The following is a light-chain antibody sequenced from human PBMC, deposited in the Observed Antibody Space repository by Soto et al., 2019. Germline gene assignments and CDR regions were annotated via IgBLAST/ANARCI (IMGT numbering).Light chain of an antibody. V-gene: IGLV2-14*01. CDR3: SSFTSSTTLVV. CDR1: SNDVGGYNY. J-gene: IGLJ2*01. Sequence: ALTQPASVSGSPGQSITISCTGTSNDVGGYNYVSWYQQYAGKVPKLIIFDVSNRPSGVSNRFSGSKSGNTASLTISGLQAEDEADYYCSSFTSSTTLVVFGGGTKLTVL. CDR2: DVS.